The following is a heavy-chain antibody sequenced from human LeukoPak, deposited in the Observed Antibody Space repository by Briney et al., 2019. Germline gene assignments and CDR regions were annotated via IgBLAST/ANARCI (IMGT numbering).Heavy chain of an antibody. J-gene: IGHJ4*02. CDR2: INHSGST. D-gene: IGHD5-24*01. CDR1: GGSFSGYY. CDR3: ARQFRVSLMASYYFDH. Sequence: SETLSLTCAVYGGSFSGYYWSWIRQPPGKGLEWIGEINHSGSTNYNPSLKSRVTISVDTSKNQFSLKLSSVTAADTAVYYCARQFRVSLMASYYFDHWGQGALVTVSS. V-gene: IGHV4-34*01.